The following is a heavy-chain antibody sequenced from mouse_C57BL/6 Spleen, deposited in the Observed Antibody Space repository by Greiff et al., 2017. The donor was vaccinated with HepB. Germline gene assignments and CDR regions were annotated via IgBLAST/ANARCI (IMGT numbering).Heavy chain of an antibody. CDR3: ARREDGYFYAMDY. CDR2: ISSGSSTI. V-gene: IGHV5-17*01. D-gene: IGHD2-3*01. Sequence: EVQRVESGGGLVKPGGSLKLSCAASGFTFSDSGMHWVRQAPEKGLEWVAYISSGSSTIYYADTVKGRFTISRDNAKNTLFLQMTSLRSEDTAMYYCARREDGYFYAMDYWGQGTSVTVSS. CDR1: GFTFSDSG. J-gene: IGHJ4*01.